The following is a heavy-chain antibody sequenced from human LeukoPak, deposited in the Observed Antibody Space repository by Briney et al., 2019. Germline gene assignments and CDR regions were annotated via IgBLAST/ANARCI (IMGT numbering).Heavy chain of an antibody. J-gene: IGHJ4*02. CDR2: ISISGGTI. CDR3: AKGLSSSWVPGIAVAGGLDY. V-gene: IGHV3-11*01. CDR1: GFTFTDYW. Sequence: GGSLRLSCAASGFTFTDYWMSWIRQAPGKGLEWISYISISGGTIYYAESVKGRFTISRDNAKSSLYLQMNSLRAEDTAVYYCAKGLSSSWVPGIAVAGGLDYWGQGTLVTVSS. D-gene: IGHD6-19*01.